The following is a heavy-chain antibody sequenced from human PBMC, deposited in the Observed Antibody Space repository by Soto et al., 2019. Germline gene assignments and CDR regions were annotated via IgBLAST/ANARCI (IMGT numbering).Heavy chain of an antibody. CDR3: ARDWDIVLVPAATSHYGMDV. V-gene: IGHV1-69*12. J-gene: IGHJ6*02. D-gene: IGHD2-2*01. CDR2: IIPIFGTA. CDR1: GGTFSSYA. Sequence: QVQLVQSGAEVKKPGSSVNVSCKASGGTFSSYAISWVRQAPGQGLEWMGGIIPIFGTANYAQKFQGRVTITADEATSTAYMELSSLRSEDTAVYYCARDWDIVLVPAATSHYGMDVWGQGTTVTVSS.